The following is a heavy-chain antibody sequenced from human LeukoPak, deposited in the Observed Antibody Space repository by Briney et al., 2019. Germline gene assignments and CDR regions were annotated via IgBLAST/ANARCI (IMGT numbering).Heavy chain of an antibody. J-gene: IGHJ5*02. D-gene: IGHD3-22*01. CDR1: GGSISSYY. V-gene: IGHV4-59*12. CDR2: IYYSGST. Sequence: SETLSLTCTVSGGSISSYYWSWIRQPPGKGLEWIGYIYYSGSTNYNPSLKSRVTISVDTSKNQFSLKLSSVTAADTAVYYGAREYYYDSSGYMRGWFDPWGQGTLVTVSS. CDR3: AREYYYDSSGYMRGWFDP.